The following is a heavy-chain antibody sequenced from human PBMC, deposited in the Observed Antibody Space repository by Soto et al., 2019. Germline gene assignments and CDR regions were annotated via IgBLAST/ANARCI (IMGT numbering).Heavy chain of an antibody. D-gene: IGHD2-21*02. CDR2: INVGNGNT. CDR3: ARGAGYCGGDCWNDYYYAMDV. J-gene: IGHJ6*02. CDR1: GYLFPDYA. Sequence: GASVKVSCQASGYLFPDYAIHWVRQAPVQSLEWMGWINVGNGNTKYSQNFQARVTITRDTSASTAYMDLSSLRSEDTAVYYCARGAGYCGGDCWNDYYYAMDVWGQGNTVTGSS. V-gene: IGHV1-3*01.